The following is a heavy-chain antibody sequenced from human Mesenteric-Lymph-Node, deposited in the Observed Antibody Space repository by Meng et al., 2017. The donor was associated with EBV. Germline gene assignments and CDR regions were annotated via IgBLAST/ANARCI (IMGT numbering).Heavy chain of an antibody. CDR1: GYTCTRYD. J-gene: IGHJ4*02. D-gene: IGHD3-10*01. V-gene: IGHV1-18*01. CDR2: ISADNGNT. CDR3: ARMIGSGSPFDY. Sequence: QVRLSEVGSEVGKRGSSVKVSCKSSGYTCTRYDISWVRQAPGQGLEWMGWISADNGNTDYAQKLQGRVTMTTDTSTSTAYMGLRSLRSDDTAVYYCARMIGSGSPFDYWGQGTLVTVSS.